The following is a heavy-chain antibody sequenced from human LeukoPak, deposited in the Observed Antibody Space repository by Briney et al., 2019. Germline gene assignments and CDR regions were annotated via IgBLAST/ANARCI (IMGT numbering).Heavy chain of an antibody. CDR2: ISGYNGNT. Sequence: ASVKVSFKASGYTFISYGISWVRQAPGQGLEWMGWISGYNGNTNYAQNLQGRVTMTTDTSTSTAYMELRSLRSDDTAMYYCARGLGVVTAQSEQPKPRYFDLWGRGTQVTVSS. V-gene: IGHV1-18*01. J-gene: IGHJ2*01. CDR3: ARGLGVVTAQSEQPKPRYFDL. D-gene: IGHD2-21*02. CDR1: GYTFISYG.